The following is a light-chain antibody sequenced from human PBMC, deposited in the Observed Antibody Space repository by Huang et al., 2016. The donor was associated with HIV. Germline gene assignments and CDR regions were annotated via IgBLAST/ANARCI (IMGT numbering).Light chain of an antibody. V-gene: IGKV4-1*01. J-gene: IGKJ1*01. CDR1: QSVLSPSNNRNP. CDR3: QQYYSIPG. Sequence: DIVMTQSPDSLAVSLGERATITCVSSQSVLSPSNNRNPLAWYQQKPRHPPKLLIYWASTRESGGPDRFRGSGAATDFTLTIDNLQAEDVALYFCQQYYSIPGFGQGTYVEV. CDR2: WAS.